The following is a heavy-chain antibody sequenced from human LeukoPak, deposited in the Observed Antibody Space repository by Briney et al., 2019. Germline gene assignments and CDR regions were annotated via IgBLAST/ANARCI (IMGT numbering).Heavy chain of an antibody. CDR1: GGSISSGSYY. Sequence: PSQTLSLTCTVSGGSISSGSYYWSWIRQPAGKGLEWIGRIYTSGSTNYNPSLKSRVTISVDTSKNQFSLKLSSVTAADTAVYYCASYRQWELDPWGQGTLVTVSS. CDR2: IYTSGST. D-gene: IGHD1-26*01. CDR3: ASYRQWELDP. V-gene: IGHV4-61*02. J-gene: IGHJ5*02.